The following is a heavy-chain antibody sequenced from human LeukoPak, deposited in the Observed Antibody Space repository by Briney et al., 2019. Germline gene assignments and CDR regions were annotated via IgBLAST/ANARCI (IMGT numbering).Heavy chain of an antibody. CDR2: ISYDGSNK. D-gene: IGHD2-15*01. CDR1: GFTFSSFA. J-gene: IGHJ4*02. Sequence: GGSLRLSCAASGFTFSSFAMNWVRQAPGKELEGVAVISYDGSNKYYADCVKGLFTMSGDNSKKPLYLQMISARDDDTGVYYCAQQLGYCSGGTCYFTYWGQGTMVTVSS. V-gene: IGHV3-30-3*01. CDR3: AQQLGYCSGGTCYFTY.